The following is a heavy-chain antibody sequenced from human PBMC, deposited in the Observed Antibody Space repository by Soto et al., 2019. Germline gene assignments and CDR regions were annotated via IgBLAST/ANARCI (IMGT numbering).Heavy chain of an antibody. CDR2: ISSSGSTI. Sequence: PGGSLRLSCAASGFTFSSYEMNWVRQAPGKGLEWVSYISSSGSTIYYADSVKGRFTISRDNAKNSLYLQMNSLRAEDTAVYYCARVGGYGYDPFARDVWGQGTTVTVSS. D-gene: IGHD5-12*01. J-gene: IGHJ6*02. CDR3: ARVGGYGYDPFARDV. V-gene: IGHV3-48*03. CDR1: GFTFSSYE.